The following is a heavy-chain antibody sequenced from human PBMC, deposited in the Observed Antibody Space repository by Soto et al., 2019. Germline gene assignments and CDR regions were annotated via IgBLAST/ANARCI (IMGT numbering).Heavy chain of an antibody. CDR3: AGVSITMIRTHYYYYGMDV. CDR1: GFTFSSYS. J-gene: IGHJ6*02. V-gene: IGHV3-21*01. CDR2: ISSSSSYI. D-gene: IGHD3-22*01. Sequence: LRLSCAASGFTFSSYSMNWVRQAPGKGLEWVSSISSSSSYIYYADSEKGRFTISRDNAKNSLYLQMNSLRAEDTAVYYCAGVSITMIRTHYYYYGMDVWGQGTTVIVSS.